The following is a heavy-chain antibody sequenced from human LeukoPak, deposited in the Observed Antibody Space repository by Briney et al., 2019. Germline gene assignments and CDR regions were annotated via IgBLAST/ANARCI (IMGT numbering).Heavy chain of an antibody. CDR2: ISSSSSYI. J-gene: IGHJ6*03. CDR1: GFTFSSYS. V-gene: IGHV3-21*01. Sequence: GGALRLSCAASGFTFSSYSMNWVRQAPGKGLEGVSSISSSSSYIYYADSVKGRFTISRDNAKNSLYLQMNSLRAEDTAVYYCASEQLYYYYYMDVWGKGTTVTVSS. CDR3: ASEQLYYYYYMDV. D-gene: IGHD2-2*01.